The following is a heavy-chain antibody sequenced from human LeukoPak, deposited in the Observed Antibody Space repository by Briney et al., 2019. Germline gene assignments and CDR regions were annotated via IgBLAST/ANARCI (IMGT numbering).Heavy chain of an antibody. J-gene: IGHJ6*03. V-gene: IGHV3-13*01. CDR3: ARDPSYYYYYMDV. CDR2: IGIAGDT. Sequence: GGSLRLSCAASGFTFSSYDMHWVRQAPGRGLEWVSAIGIAGDTYYPDSVKGRFTISRDNSKNTLYLQMNSLRAEDTAVYYCARDPSYYYYYMDVWGKGTTVTVSS. CDR1: GFTFSSYD.